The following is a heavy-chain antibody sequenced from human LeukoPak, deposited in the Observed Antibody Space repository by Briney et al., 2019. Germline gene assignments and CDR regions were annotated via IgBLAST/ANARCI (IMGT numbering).Heavy chain of an antibody. V-gene: IGHV3-53*01. D-gene: IGHD5-18*01. Sequence: PGGSLRLSCAASGFTVSSNYMSWVRQAPGKGLEWVSVIYSGGSTYYSDSVKGRFTISRDNSKDTLYLQKNSLRAEDTAVYYCARVNSYGYSYYYYYYMDVWGKGTTVTVSS. CDR3: ARVNSYGYSYYYYYYMDV. CDR2: IYSGGST. CDR1: GFTVSSNY. J-gene: IGHJ6*03.